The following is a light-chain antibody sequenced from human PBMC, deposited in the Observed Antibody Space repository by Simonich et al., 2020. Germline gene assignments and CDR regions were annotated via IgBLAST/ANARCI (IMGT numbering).Light chain of an antibody. CDR1: QSVLYSSNNKNY. Sequence: DIVMTQSPDSLAVSLGERATINCKSSQSVLYSSNNKNYLAWYQKKPGQPPKLHIYWASTRESGVPDRFSGSGSGTDFTLTISSLQAEDVAVYYCQQYYSTPYTFGQGTKLEIK. J-gene: IGKJ2*01. CDR2: WAS. V-gene: IGKV4-1*01. CDR3: QQYYSTPYT.